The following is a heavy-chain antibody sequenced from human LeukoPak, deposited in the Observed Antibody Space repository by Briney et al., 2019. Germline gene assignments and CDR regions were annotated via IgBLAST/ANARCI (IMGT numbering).Heavy chain of an antibody. Sequence: GGSLRLSCAASGFTVNSYGMHWVSQDPGKGLEWVAVISYVRCNKFYAYSVNCPFTISIDNSENVLYLQMDSLRPEDTALYFCARSDYYGSGTCAYWGQGTLVTVSS. D-gene: IGHD3-10*01. CDR1: GFTVNSYG. J-gene: IGHJ4*02. V-gene: IGHV3-30*03. CDR2: ISYVRCNK. CDR3: ARSDYYGSGTCAY.